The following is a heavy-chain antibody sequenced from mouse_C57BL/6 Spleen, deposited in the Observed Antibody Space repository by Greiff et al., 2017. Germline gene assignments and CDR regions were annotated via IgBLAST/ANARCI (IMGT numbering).Heavy chain of an antibody. Sequence: QVQLKQSGAELVRPGASVKLSCKASGYTFTDYYINWVKQRPGQGLEWIARIYPGSGNTYYNEKFKGKATLTAEKSSSTAYMQLSSLTSEDSAVYFCAREVMDGYYSYYAMDYWGQGTSVTVSS. CDR3: AREVMDGYYSYYAMDY. J-gene: IGHJ4*01. D-gene: IGHD2-3*01. CDR2: IYPGSGNT. V-gene: IGHV1-76*01. CDR1: GYTFTDYY.